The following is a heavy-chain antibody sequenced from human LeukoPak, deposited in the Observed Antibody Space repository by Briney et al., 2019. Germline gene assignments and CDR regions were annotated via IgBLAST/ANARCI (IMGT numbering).Heavy chain of an antibody. J-gene: IGHJ6*03. D-gene: IGHD2-8*02. Sequence: SAKVSCKASGGTFSSYAISWVRQAPGQGLEWMGGIIPIFGTANYAQKFQGRVTITTDESTSTAYMELSSLRSEDTAVYYCALCTVNYYYYMDVWGKGTTVTVSS. CDR3: ALCTVNYYYYMDV. CDR1: GGTFSSYA. CDR2: IIPIFGTA. V-gene: IGHV1-69*05.